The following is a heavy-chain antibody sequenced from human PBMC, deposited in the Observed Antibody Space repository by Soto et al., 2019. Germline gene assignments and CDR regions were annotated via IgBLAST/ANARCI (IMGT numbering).Heavy chain of an antibody. D-gene: IGHD6-6*01. CDR1: GFTLSGVD. CDR3: AKGGWYTSSSRSDC. J-gene: IGHJ4*02. CDR2: MSYDGRNQ. Sequence: QVQLVESGGGVVQPGTSLRLSCSASGFTLSGVDMHWVRQAPGKGLVWVAGMSYDGRNQYYADSVKGRFTVSRDSSKSTLYLQMNSLRTEDAAVYYCAKGGWYTSSSRSDCWGQGTLVTVSS. V-gene: IGHV3-30*18.